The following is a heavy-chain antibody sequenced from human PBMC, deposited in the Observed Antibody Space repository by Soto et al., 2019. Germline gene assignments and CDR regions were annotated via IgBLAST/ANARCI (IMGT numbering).Heavy chain of an antibody. D-gene: IGHD3-10*01. CDR3: ARAPSRGIDWFDP. CDR1: GGSISSGGYY. J-gene: IGHJ5*02. CDR2: IYYSGST. V-gene: IGHV4-31*03. Sequence: PSETLSLTCTVSGGSISSGGYYWSWIRQHPGKGLEWIGYIYYSGSTYYNPSLKSRVTISVDTSKNQFSLKLSSVTAADTAVYYCARAPSRGIDWFDPWGQGTLVTVSS.